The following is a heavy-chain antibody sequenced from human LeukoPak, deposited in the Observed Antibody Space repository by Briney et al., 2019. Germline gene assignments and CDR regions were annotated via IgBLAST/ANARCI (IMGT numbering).Heavy chain of an antibody. V-gene: IGHV3-21*01. CDR3: ARDSSYDYVWGSYRASFDY. CDR2: ISSSSSYI. J-gene: IGHJ4*02. Sequence: GGSLRLSCAASGFTFSSYSMNWVRQAPGKGLEWVSSISSSSSYIYYADSVKGRFTISRDNAKNSLYLQVNSLRAEDTAVYYCARDSSYDYVWGSYRASFDYWGQGTLVTVSS. CDR1: GFTFSSYS. D-gene: IGHD3-16*02.